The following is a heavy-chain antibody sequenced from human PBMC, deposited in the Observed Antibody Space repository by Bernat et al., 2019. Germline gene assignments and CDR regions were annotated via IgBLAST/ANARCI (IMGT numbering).Heavy chain of an antibody. CDR3: AKAGAVTSYYLDS. CDR1: GFTVSSNY. D-gene: IGHD4-17*01. CDR2: IYSDDST. V-gene: IGHV3-66*01. Sequence: VQLVESGGGVVQPGRSLRLSCASSGFTVSSNYLTWVRQAPGKGLEWVSLIYSDDSTYYADSVKGRFTISRDNSKNTLYLQMNSLRADDTAVYYCAKAGAVTSYYLDSWGQGTLVTVSS. J-gene: IGHJ4*02.